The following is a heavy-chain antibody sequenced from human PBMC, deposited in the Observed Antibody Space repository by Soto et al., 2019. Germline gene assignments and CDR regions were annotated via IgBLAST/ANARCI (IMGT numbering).Heavy chain of an antibody. CDR3: ARGGWLRGSYWFDP. D-gene: IGHD5-12*01. CDR1: GGSVNNNF. CDR2: IYSSGST. Sequence: QVQLQESGPGLVKSSETLSLTCTVSGGSVNNNFWSWIRQPPGKGLEWLAYIYSSGSTTYNPSLMSRVTISIDTSKNQFSRKVNSVTAADTAVYFCARGGWLRGSYWFDPWGQGALVTVSS. J-gene: IGHJ5*02. V-gene: IGHV4-59*02.